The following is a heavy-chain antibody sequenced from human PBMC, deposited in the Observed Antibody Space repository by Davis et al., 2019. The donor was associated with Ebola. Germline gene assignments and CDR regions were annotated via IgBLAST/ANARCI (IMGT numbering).Heavy chain of an antibody. CDR1: GFSFRNYG. V-gene: IGHV3-30-3*01. D-gene: IGHD6-19*01. Sequence: GESLKISCEVSGFSFRNYGMHWVRQAPGKGLQWVALISPDGSNRWYADPVRGRLTTSRDNSKNTLYLQVNSLRPDDTAVYYCARDGTGWYPGDYWGQGTLVTVSS. CDR2: ISPDGSNR. J-gene: IGHJ4*02. CDR3: ARDGTGWYPGDY.